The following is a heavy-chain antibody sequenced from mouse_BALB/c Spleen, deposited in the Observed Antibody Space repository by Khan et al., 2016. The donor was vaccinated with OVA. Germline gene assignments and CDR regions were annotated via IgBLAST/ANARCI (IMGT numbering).Heavy chain of an antibody. J-gene: IGHJ2*01. V-gene: IGHV3-2*02. CDR3: ARVYGGDFAY. D-gene: IGHD1-1*01. Sequence: VQLKQSGPGLVKPSQSLSLTCTVTGYSIASDCAWNWIRQFPGNKLELVCFIRYSGNTNYNPSLKSRISFTRTKSQNQYFLQLNCVTSEYTATYYCARVYGGDFAYWGQGTTLTVSA. CDR1: GYSIASDCA. CDR2: IRYSGNT.